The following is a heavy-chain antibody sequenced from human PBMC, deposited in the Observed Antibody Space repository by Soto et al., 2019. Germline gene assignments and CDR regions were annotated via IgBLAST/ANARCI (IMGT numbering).Heavy chain of an antibody. Sequence: PGGSLRLSCAASGFTFSDYIMNWVRHAPGKGLEWVSYISSSSGTIHYADSVKGRFTISRDNAKNSLYVQMNSLRFEDTALYFCAKGPSGWHYYYMDVWGKGTTVTVSS. CDR2: ISSSSGTI. CDR1: GFTFSDYI. V-gene: IGHV3-48*01. J-gene: IGHJ6*03. CDR3: AKGPSGWHYYYMDV. D-gene: IGHD6-19*01.